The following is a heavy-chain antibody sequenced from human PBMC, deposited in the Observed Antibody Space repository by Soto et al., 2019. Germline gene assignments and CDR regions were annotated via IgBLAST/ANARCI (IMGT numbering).Heavy chain of an antibody. CDR3: ALSGYCSGGSCPPYYYHGMDV. V-gene: IGHV4-34*01. Sequence: SETLSLTCAVYGGSFSGYYWSWIRQPPGKGLEWIGEINHSGSTNYNPSLKSRVTISVDTSKNQFSLKLSSVTAADTAVYYCALSGYCSGGSCPPYYYHGMDVWGQGTTVTVSS. J-gene: IGHJ6*02. D-gene: IGHD2-15*01. CDR2: INHSGST. CDR1: GGSFSGYY.